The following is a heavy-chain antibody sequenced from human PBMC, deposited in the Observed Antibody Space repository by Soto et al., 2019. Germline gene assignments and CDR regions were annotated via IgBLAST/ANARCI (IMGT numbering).Heavy chain of an antibody. V-gene: IGHV1-46*01. CDR2: INPSGGST. J-gene: IGHJ4*02. Sequence: ASVKVSCKASGYTFTSYYMHWVRQAPGQGLEWMGIINPSGGSTSYAQKFQGGVTMTRDTSTSTVYMDMNSLRGEDSAVYYCATERAKTTWNFDYWGQGTVVTVSS. CDR3: ATERAKTTWNFDY. CDR1: GYTFTSYY. D-gene: IGHD1-1*01.